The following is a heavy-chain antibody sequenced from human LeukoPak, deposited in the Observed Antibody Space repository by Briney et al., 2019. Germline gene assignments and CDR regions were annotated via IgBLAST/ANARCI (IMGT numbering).Heavy chain of an antibody. D-gene: IGHD1-1*01. J-gene: IGHJ3*02. CDR3: ARQTGQLVHDAFDI. Sequence: SETLSLTCTVSGGSISSSSYYWGWIRQPPGKGLEWIGSIYYSGSTYYNPSLKSRVTISVDTSKNQFSLKLSSVTAADTAVYYCARQTGQLVHDAFDIWGQGTMATVSS. V-gene: IGHV4-39*01. CDR1: GGSISSSSYY. CDR2: IYYSGST.